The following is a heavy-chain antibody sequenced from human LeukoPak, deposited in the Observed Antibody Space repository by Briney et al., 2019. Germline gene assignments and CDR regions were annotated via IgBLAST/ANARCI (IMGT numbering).Heavy chain of an antibody. D-gene: IGHD6-19*01. J-gene: IGHJ6*02. CDR1: GGSISSYY. V-gene: IGHV4-59*12. CDR2: IYHSGST. Sequence: SETLSLTCTVSGGSISSYYWSWIRQHPGKGLEWIGYIYHSGSTYYNPSLKSRVTISVDRSKNQFSLKLSSVTAADTAVYYCARAKGIAVAGNYYYYGMDVWGQGTTVTVSS. CDR3: ARAKGIAVAGNYYYYGMDV.